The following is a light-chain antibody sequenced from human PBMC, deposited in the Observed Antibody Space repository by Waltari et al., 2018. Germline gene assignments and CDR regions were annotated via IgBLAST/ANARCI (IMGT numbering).Light chain of an antibody. J-gene: IGKJ2*01. CDR2: GAS. Sequence: EIVLTQSPGTLSLSPGDRATLSCRASQSVSNNYLAWHQQKPGQAPRLLIYGASSRATGIPDRFSGSGSGADFTLTISRLEPEDFAVYYCQQYSNSPPSTFGQGTKLEI. V-gene: IGKV3-20*01. CDR3: QQYSNSPPST. CDR1: QSVSNNY.